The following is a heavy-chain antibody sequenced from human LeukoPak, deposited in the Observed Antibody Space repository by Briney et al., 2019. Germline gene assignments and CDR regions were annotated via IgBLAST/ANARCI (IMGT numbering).Heavy chain of an antibody. CDR2: ISNNGGYT. V-gene: IGHV3-23*01. CDR3: AKQLGYCSDGSCYFPY. D-gene: IGHD2-15*01. CDR1: GFTFSSSA. Sequence: PGGSLGFSCAALGFTFSSSAMSWVPQVPGKGLEGVSAISNNGGYTYYADSVQGRFTISRDNSKSTLCLQMNSLRAEDTAVYYCAKQLGYCSDGSCYFPYWGQGTLVTVSS. J-gene: IGHJ4*02.